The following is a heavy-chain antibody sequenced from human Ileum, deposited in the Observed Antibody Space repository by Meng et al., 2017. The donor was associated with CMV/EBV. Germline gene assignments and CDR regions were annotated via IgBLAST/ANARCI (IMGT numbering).Heavy chain of an antibody. CDR2: IYRGRTSL. D-gene: IGHD1-26*01. CDR3: VREVDRGPGRWFDP. V-gene: IGHV3-74*01. J-gene: IGHJ5*02. CDR1: GFTIHDYW. Sequence: SGFTIHDYWMHRDRRAPGRGLVWVSRIYRGRTSLTYANSVKSRFSVSGDNAKNTLYLQMNSLRVEDTAVYYCVREVDRGPGRWFDPWGQGTLVTVSS.